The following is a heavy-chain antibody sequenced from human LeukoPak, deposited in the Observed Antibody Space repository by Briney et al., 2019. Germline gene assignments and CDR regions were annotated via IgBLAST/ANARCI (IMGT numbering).Heavy chain of an antibody. J-gene: IGHJ5*02. Sequence: ASVTVSCTASGYTFTSYGISWVRQAPGQGVEWMGWISAYNGNTNYAQKLQGRVTMTTDTSTSTAYMELRSLRSDDTAVYYCARGRWGTAIAFYDPWGQGTLVTVSS. CDR2: ISAYNGNT. CDR3: ARGRWGTAIAFYDP. CDR1: GYTFTSYG. V-gene: IGHV1-18*01. D-gene: IGHD5-18*01.